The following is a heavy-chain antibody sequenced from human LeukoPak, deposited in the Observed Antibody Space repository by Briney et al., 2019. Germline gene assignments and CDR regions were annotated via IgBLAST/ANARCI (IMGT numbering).Heavy chain of an antibody. CDR3: AKEYSSSWYHFDY. J-gene: IGHJ4*02. Sequence: GGSLRLSCAASGFTFSSYAMSWVRQAREKGLEWVSAISGSGGSTYYADSVKGRFTISRDNSKNTLYLQMNSLRAEDTAVYYCAKEYSSSWYHFDYWGQGTLVTVSS. V-gene: IGHV3-23*01. CDR1: GFTFSSYA. CDR2: ISGSGGST. D-gene: IGHD6-13*01.